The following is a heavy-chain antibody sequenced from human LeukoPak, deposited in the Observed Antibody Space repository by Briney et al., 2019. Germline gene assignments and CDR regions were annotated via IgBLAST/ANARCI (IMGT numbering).Heavy chain of an antibody. CDR1: GFAVSSNY. V-gene: IGHV3-53*01. D-gene: IGHD2-21*02. J-gene: IGHJ4*02. CDR2: LYSGGNT. Sequence: GGSLRLSCAASGFAVSSNYMNWVRQAPGKGLEWVSVLYSGGNTYYADSVKGRFTISTDTAKNSLYLEMNNLRDGDTAVYYCARDDSWAFDYWGQGTLVTVSS. CDR3: ARDDSWAFDY.